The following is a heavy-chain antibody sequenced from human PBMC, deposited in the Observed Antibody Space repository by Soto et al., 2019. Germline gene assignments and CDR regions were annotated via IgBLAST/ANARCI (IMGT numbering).Heavy chain of an antibody. CDR2: IFFSGNT. CDR3: ARARGGDSGDYASLFDR. Sequence: TVSGGSILNGGHYWTWIRQHPGKGLEWIGRIFFSGNTHYNPALKSRLTFSLDTAKNQFSLKVTSMTAADTAVYFCARARGGDSGDYASLFDRWGQGNLVTVSS. D-gene: IGHD4-17*01. CDR1: GGSILNGGHY. J-gene: IGHJ5*02. V-gene: IGHV4-31*03.